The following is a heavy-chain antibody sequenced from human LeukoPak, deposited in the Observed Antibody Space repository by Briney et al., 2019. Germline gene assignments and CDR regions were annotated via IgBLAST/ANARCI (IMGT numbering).Heavy chain of an antibody. J-gene: IGHJ3*02. CDR1: GYTFTSYG. CDR2: ISAYNGNT. Sequence: ASVKVSCKASGYTFTSYGISWVRQAPGQGLECMGWISAYNGNTKYVEKFQGRVTMTRDTTTSTAYMELSSLTSADTAVYYCASWLRGVIGAFDIWGQGTMVTVSA. CDR3: ASWLRGVIGAFDI. D-gene: IGHD3-10*01. V-gene: IGHV1-18*01.